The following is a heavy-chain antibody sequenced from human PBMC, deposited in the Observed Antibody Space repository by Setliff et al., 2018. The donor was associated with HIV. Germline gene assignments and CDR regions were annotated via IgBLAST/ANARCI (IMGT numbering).Heavy chain of an antibody. D-gene: IGHD3-3*01. J-gene: IGHJ5*02. Sequence: SETLSLTCTVSGGSMNSSSYYWGWIRQPPGKGLEWLGSIYYSGKTYDNPSLKSRVTLSVDTSKNQFFLKLNSVTAADTAVYYCSRSDFWVGYTALYNWFDPWGQGILVTSPQ. CDR2: IYYSGKT. CDR1: GGSMNSSSYY. V-gene: IGHV4-39*01. CDR3: SRSDFWVGYTALYNWFDP.